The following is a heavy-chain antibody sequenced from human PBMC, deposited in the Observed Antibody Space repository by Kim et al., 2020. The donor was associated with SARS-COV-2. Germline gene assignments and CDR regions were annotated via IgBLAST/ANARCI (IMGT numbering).Heavy chain of an antibody. V-gene: IGHV3-49*02. J-gene: IGHJ6*02. Sequence: AAVKGRFTNSRDDSKSIAYLQMNSLKTEDTAVYYCTRGFRSSWYNYGMDVWGQGTTVTVSS. CDR3: TRGFRSSWYNYGMDV. D-gene: IGHD6-13*01.